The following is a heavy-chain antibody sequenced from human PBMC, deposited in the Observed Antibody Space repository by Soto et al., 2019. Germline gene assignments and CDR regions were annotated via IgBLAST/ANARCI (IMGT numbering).Heavy chain of an antibody. D-gene: IGHD3-10*01. V-gene: IGHV1-46*01. Sequence: ASVKVSCKASGYTFTSYYMHWVRQAPGQGLERMGIINPSGGSTSYAQKFQGRVTMTRDTSTSTVYLELCSLGSEDTAVDHRARDCSYYGSGCPAAYLYYSDGMDVWGRGTTVTVAS. CDR3: ARDCSYYGSGCPAAYLYYSDGMDV. CDR1: GYTFTSYY. CDR2: INPSGGST. J-gene: IGHJ6*04.